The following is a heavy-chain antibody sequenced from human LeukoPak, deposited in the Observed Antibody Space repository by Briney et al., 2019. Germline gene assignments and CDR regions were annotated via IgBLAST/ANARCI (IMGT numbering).Heavy chain of an antibody. D-gene: IGHD1-26*01. CDR2: IYYSGST. Sequence: PSETLSLTCTVSGGSVSSGSYYWSWIRRPPGKGLEWIGYIYYSGSTNYNPSLKSRVTISVDTSKNQFSLKLSSVTAADTAVYYCARVGTIVGATSPLMDVWGQGTTVTVSS. CDR1: GGSVSSGSYY. J-gene: IGHJ6*02. CDR3: ARVGTIVGATSPLMDV. V-gene: IGHV4-61*01.